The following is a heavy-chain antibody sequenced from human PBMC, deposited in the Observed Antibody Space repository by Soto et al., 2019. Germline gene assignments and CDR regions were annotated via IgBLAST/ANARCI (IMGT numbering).Heavy chain of an antibody. CDR1: GFIIRDAW. D-gene: IGHD3-3*02. J-gene: IGHJ4*01. CDR2: IKSQADGGTT. Sequence: EVQLVESGGCLLKPGGSLRLSCAASGFIIRDAWLNWVRQAPGKGLEWVGRIKSQADGGTTDFRASVNGSFDISSDDSKNSVSLQIDSLITDDSAMYYCTKDSPISENLGRFDYWVHGTRGTVS. V-gene: IGHV3-15*07. CDR3: TKDSPISENLGRFDY.